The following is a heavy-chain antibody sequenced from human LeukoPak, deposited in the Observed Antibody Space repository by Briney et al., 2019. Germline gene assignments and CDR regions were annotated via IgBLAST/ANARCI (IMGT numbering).Heavy chain of an antibody. V-gene: IGHV4-59*08. CDR3: ARHLGVTAAPLGY. CDR1: GGSISTYY. CDR2: FSYNGKT. J-gene: IGHJ4*02. Sequence: SETLSLTCTVSGGSISTYYWSWIRQAPGKGLEWIGYFSYNGKTNYNPSLEGRVIISVATSKSQFSLKLSSVTAADTAVYYCARHLGVTAAPLGYRGRGTLVTVSS. D-gene: IGHD2-21*02.